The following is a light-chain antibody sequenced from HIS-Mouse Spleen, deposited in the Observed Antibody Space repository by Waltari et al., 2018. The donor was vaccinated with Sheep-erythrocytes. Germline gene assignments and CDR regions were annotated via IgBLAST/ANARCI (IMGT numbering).Light chain of an antibody. J-gene: IGLJ1*01. CDR3: CSYAGSYNHV. CDR1: SSDVGGYHY. CDR2: EVS. V-gene: IGLV2-11*01. Sequence: QSALTQPRSVSGSPGQSVTISCTAPSSDVGGYHYVSWYQQHPGKAPKLMIYEVSKRPSGVPDRFSGSKSGNTASLTISGLQAEDEADYYCCSYAGSYNHVFATGTKVTVL.